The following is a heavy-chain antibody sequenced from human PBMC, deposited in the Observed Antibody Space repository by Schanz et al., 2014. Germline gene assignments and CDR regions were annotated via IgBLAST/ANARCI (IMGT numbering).Heavy chain of an antibody. V-gene: IGHV3-11*05. CDR2: ITGASDHI. Sequence: QVQLVDSGGGLVKPGGSLRLSCTASGFPFSDYFMAWIRQPPGRGLEWVSGITGASDHIDYAESVKGRFTISRDNSKTTVYLQMNSLRAEDTAVYYCAKSLESCPGGRCSRGYFDYWGQGTLVTVSS. D-gene: IGHD2-8*02. CDR1: GFPFSDYF. J-gene: IGHJ4*02. CDR3: AKSLESCPGGRCSRGYFDY.